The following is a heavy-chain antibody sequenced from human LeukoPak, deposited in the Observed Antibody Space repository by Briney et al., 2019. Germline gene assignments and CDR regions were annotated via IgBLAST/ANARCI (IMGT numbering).Heavy chain of an antibody. J-gene: IGHJ3*02. V-gene: IGHV3-48*01. CDR2: ISSSLDSSM. Sequence: PGGSLRLSCAASGFTFNVYSMNWVRQAPGKGLEWVSFISSSLDSSMYYADSVRGRFTISRDNAKNSLYLQMNSLRAEDTAVYHCARGEQAAFDIWGQGTMVTVSA. D-gene: IGHD1-26*01. CDR3: ARGEQAAFDI. CDR1: GFTFNVYS.